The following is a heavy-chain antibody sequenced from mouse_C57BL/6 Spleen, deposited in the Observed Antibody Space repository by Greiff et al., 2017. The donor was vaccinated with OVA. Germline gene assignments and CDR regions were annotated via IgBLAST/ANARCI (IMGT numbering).Heavy chain of an antibody. D-gene: IGHD2-3*01. CDR2: ISGGGGNT. Sequence: EVKVVESGGGLVKPGGSLKLSCAASGFTFSSYTMSWVRQTPEKRLEWVATISGGGGNTYYPDSVKGRFTISRDNAKNTLYLQMSSLRSEDTALYYCARGIYDGYYWYFDVWGTGTTVTVSS. V-gene: IGHV5-9*01. CDR3: ARGIYDGYYWYFDV. J-gene: IGHJ1*03. CDR1: GFTFSSYT.